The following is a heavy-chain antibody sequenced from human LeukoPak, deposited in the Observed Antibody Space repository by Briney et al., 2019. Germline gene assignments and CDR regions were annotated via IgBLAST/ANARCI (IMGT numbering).Heavy chain of an antibody. Sequence: GGSLRLSRTASGFTFGDYAMSWVRRAPGKGLEWVGFIKSKAYGGTTEYAASVKGRFTISRDDSKSIAYLQMNSLKTEDTAVYYCTRVGGVIVVFDYWGQGTLVTVSS. J-gene: IGHJ4*02. V-gene: IGHV3-49*04. CDR3: TRVGGVIVVFDY. CDR2: IKSKAYGGTT. D-gene: IGHD3-22*01. CDR1: GFTFGDYA.